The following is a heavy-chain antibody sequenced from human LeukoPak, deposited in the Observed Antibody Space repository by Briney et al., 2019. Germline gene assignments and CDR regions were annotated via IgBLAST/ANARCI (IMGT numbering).Heavy chain of an antibody. D-gene: IGHD3-10*02. CDR1: GFTFSGSA. J-gene: IGHJ6*03. V-gene: IGHV3-73*01. CDR2: IRSKANSYAT. Sequence: GGSLRLSCAASGFTFSGSAMHWVRQASGKGLEWVGRIRSKANSYATAYAASVKGRFTISRDDSKNTAYLQMNSLKTEDTAVDYCAREGRGLYGGGVYYYMDVWGKGTTVTVSS. CDR3: AREGRGLYGGGVYYYMDV.